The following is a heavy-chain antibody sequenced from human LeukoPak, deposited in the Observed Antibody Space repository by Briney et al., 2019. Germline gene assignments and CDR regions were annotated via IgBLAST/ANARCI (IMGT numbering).Heavy chain of an antibody. CDR3: ARDKPHDYGDYGFDY. D-gene: IGHD4-17*01. V-gene: IGHV3-30*03. CDR1: GFTFSSYG. Sequence: GRSLRLSCAASGFTFSSYGMHWVRQAPGKGLEWVAVISYDGSNKYYADSVKGRFTISRDNSKNTLYLQMNSLRAEDTAVYYCARDKPHDYGDYGFDYWGQGTLVTVSS. J-gene: IGHJ4*02. CDR2: ISYDGSNK.